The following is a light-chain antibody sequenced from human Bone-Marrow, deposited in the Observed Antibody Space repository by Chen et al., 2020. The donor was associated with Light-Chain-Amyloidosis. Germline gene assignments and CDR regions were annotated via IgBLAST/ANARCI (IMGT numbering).Light chain of an antibody. CDR2: GSS. CDR3: QQYGTSPLT. CDR1: QTISSNY. Sequence: EIVLTQSPGTLSLSPGEGANLSCRASQTISSNYLTWYQQKFGQAPRLLIYGSSSRATGIPDRFTGSGSGTDFTLTINRLEPEDCAMYYCQQYGTSPLTFGEGTKVEIK. V-gene: IGKV3-20*01. J-gene: IGKJ4*01.